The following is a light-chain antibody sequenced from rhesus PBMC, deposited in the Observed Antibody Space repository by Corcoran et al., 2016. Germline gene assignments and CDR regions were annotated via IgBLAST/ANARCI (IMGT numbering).Light chain of an antibody. Sequence: DIQMTQSPSSLSASVGDRVTITCRASENVNNYLNWYQQTQGKAPKLLIYKASTLQSGVPSRFSGSGSGTEYTFTISSLQPEYVATYYCQHGYGTPYSFGQGTKVEIK. V-gene: IGKV1-74*01. CDR3: QHGYGTPYS. J-gene: IGKJ2*01. CDR2: KAS. CDR1: ENVNNY.